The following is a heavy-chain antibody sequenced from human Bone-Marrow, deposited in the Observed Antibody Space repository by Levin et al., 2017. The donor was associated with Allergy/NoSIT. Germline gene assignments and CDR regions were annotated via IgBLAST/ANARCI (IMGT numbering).Heavy chain of an antibody. D-gene: IGHD5-12*01. J-gene: IGHJ4*02. CDR3: ARDIVGTIQGNFDY. CDR2: INWSGGTT. CDR1: GFTLDDYG. V-gene: IGHV3-20*04. Sequence: ASVKVSCAASGFTLDDYGMSWVRQTPGKGLEWVSGINWSGGTTGYADSVKGRFTISRDSAKNSLYLQMDSLRAEDTALYYCARDIVGTIQGNFDYWGQGTLVTVSS.